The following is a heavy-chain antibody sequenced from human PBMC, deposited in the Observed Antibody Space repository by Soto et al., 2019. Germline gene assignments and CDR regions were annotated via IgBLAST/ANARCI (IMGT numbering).Heavy chain of an antibody. CDR1: GGSISSYY. CDR2: IHYTGTT. CDR3: ARRVRADGLVIADNWLDP. Sequence: SETLSLTCSVSGGSISSYYWNWIRQPPGKGLEWIASIHYTGTTNYNPSLKSRVTISVDTSKNQFSLKLTSVTATDTAVYYCARRVRADGLVIADNWLDPWGQGTLVTVSS. J-gene: IGHJ5*02. V-gene: IGHV4-59*08. D-gene: IGHD3-9*01.